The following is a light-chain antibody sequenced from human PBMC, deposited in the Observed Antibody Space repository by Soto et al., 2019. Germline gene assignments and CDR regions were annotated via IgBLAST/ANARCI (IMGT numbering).Light chain of an antibody. CDR1: RSVSTN. CDR2: RAS. Sequence: ETVMTQSPATLSPSPGERATLSCSTSRSVSTNLAWHQQKPGQPPRLLIYRASTRATDIPARFSGSGSGTEFTLTITGLQSEDFAVYYCQQYNNWPPITFGQGTRLEIK. V-gene: IGKV3D-15*01. CDR3: QQYNNWPPIT. J-gene: IGKJ5*01.